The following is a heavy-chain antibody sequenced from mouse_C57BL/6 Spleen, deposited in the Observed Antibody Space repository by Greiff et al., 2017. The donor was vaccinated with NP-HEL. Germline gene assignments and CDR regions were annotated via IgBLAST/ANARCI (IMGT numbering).Heavy chain of an antibody. V-gene: IGHV3-6*01. Sequence: ESGPGLVKPSQSLSLTCSVTGYSITSGYYWNWIRQFPGNKLEWMGYISYDGSNNYNPSLKNRISITRDTSKNQFFLKLNSVTTEDTATYYCARASYYGYDEWFAYWGQGTLVTVSA. J-gene: IGHJ3*01. CDR1: GYSITSGYY. D-gene: IGHD2-9*01. CDR3: ARASYYGYDEWFAY. CDR2: ISYDGSN.